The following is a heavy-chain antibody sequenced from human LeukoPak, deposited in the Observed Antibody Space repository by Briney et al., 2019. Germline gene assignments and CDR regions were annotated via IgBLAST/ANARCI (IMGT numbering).Heavy chain of an antibody. D-gene: IGHD2-21*02. CDR1: GFTFSGSA. V-gene: IGHV3-73*01. CDR2: IRSKANSYAT. CDR3: TRQVIVYCGGDCSSNYYYMDV. J-gene: IGHJ6*03. Sequence: GGSLRLSCAASGFTFSGSAMHWVRQASGKGLEWVGRIRSKANSYATVYAASVKGRFTISRDDSKNTAYLQMNSLKTEDTAVYYCTRQVIVYCGGDCSSNYYYMDVWGKGTTVTVSS.